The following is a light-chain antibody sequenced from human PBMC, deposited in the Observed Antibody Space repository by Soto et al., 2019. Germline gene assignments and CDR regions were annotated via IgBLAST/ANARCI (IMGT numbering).Light chain of an antibody. J-gene: IGKJ4*01. V-gene: IGKV1-39*01. CDR1: QYIGRY. Sequence: DIQMTQSPSSLSASVGDRVTITCRAGQYIGRYLNWYQQKPGKALKLLIYAASSLHSGVPSRFSGSGSGTDFTLTISSLQPEDFATYSCQQTYRTPLTFGGGTKVEIK. CDR3: QQTYRTPLT. CDR2: AAS.